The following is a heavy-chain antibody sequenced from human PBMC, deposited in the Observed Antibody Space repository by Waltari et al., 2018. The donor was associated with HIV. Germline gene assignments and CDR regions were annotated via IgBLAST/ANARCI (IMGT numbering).Heavy chain of an antibody. V-gene: IGHV1-3*01. CDR2: INSGNGNS. D-gene: IGHD3-16*01. CDR3: ARSGIVRGRSYELLAF. J-gene: IGHJ4*01. Sequence: QFLLVQSGTEVKKPGASLTISCKASGYNFPPYTLHWVRQAPGRGLEWLGWINSGNGNSRYSPEFQDRLTMTRDISASTSYFVLSGLTSDDTSVYFCARSGIVRGRSYELLAFWGQGT. CDR1: GYNFPPYT.